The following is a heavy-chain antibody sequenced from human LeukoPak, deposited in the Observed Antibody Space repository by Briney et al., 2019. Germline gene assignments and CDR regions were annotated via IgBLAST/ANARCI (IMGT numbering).Heavy chain of an antibody. Sequence: SETLSLTCAVYGGSFSGYYWSWIRQPQGKGLEWIGEINHSGSTDYNPSLKSRVTISVDTSKNQFSLKLSSVTAADTAVYYCARELGWFDPWGQGTLITISS. CDR3: ARELGWFDP. J-gene: IGHJ5*02. D-gene: IGHD3-16*01. CDR2: INHSGST. CDR1: GGSFSGYY. V-gene: IGHV4-34*01.